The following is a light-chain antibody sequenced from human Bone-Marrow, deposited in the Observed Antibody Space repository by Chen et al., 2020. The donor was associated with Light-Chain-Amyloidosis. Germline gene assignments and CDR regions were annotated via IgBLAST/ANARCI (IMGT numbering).Light chain of an antibody. CDR1: SSNIWAGYD. Sequence: QSVLTQPPSVSGAPGQRVTISCTGSSSNIWAGYDVHWYQQLPGTAPKLLIYGNSNRPSGVPDRFSGSKSGTSASLAITGLQAEAEADYYCQSYDSSLGYVFGTGTKVTVL. J-gene: IGLJ1*01. V-gene: IGLV1-40*01. CDR3: QSYDSSLGYV. CDR2: GNS.